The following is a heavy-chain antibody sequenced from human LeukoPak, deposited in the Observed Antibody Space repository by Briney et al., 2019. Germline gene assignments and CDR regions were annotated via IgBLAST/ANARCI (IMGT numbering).Heavy chain of an antibody. CDR3: ATGITGTTSHYDY. J-gene: IGHJ4*02. CDR2: FDPEDGET. Sequence: EASVKVSCKVYGYTLTELSMHLVRQAPGKGLEWMGGFDPEDGETIYAQKFQGRVTMTEDTSTDTAYMELSSLRSEDTAVYYCATGITGTTSHYDYWGQGTLVTVSS. V-gene: IGHV1-24*01. CDR1: GYTLTELS. D-gene: IGHD1-7*01.